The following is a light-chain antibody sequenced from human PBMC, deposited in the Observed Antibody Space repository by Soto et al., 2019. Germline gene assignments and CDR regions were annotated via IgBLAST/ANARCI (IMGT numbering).Light chain of an antibody. V-gene: IGLV2-8*01. CDR1: STDVGAYNY. Sequence: QSALTQPPSASGSPGQSVTISCTGTSTDVGAYNYVSWYQQRTGKAPKLMTFEVTKRTSGVPDRFSGSKSGNTASLTVSGVQADDEADYYCSSYAGSNSFGFGTGTKLTVL. J-gene: IGLJ1*01. CDR2: EVT. CDR3: SSYAGSNSFG.